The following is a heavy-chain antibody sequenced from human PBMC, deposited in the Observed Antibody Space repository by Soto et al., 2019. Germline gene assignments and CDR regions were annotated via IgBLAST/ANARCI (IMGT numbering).Heavy chain of an antibody. D-gene: IGHD1-7*01. J-gene: IGHJ3*02. CDR1: GFTVSSNY. CDR3: ARAGTFVPYAFDI. V-gene: IGHV3-53*01. Sequence: GGSLRLSCAASGFTVSSNYMSWVRQAPGKGLEWVSVIYSGGSTYYADSVKGRFTISRDNSKNTLYLQMNSLRAEDTAVYYCARAGTFVPYAFDIWGQGTMVTVSS. CDR2: IYSGGST.